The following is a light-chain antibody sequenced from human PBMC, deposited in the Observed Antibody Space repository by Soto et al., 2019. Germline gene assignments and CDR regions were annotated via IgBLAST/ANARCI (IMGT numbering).Light chain of an antibody. Sequence: EIVLTQSPGTLSLSPGQRPSLSCRASQRRSASDIAWYQQKPAQAPKFLMYDASSRATGIPARFSGSGSGTDFTLTISRLEPEDFAVYYCQQFRTFGQGTKVDIK. CDR2: DAS. V-gene: IGKV3-20*01. CDR3: QQFRT. J-gene: IGKJ1*01. CDR1: QRRSASD.